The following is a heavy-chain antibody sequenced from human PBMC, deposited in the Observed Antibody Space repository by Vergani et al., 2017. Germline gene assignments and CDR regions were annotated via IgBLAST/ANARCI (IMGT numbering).Heavy chain of an antibody. CDR2: ISSSSSYI. CDR3: AKAYGGKVTLYGMDV. D-gene: IGHD4-23*01. Sequence: EVQLVESGGGLVKPGGSLRLSCAASGFTFSSYSMNWVRQAPGKGLEWVSSISSSSSYIYYADSVKGRFTISRDNAKNSLYLQMNSLRAEDTAVYYCAKAYGGKVTLYGMDVWGQGTTVTVSS. J-gene: IGHJ6*02. CDR1: GFTFSSYS. V-gene: IGHV3-21*01.